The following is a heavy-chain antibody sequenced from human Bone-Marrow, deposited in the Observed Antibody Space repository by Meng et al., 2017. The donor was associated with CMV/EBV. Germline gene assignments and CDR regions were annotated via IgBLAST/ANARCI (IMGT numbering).Heavy chain of an antibody. V-gene: IGHV1-69*05. D-gene: IGHD2-2*02. CDR1: GGTFSSYA. J-gene: IGHJ6*02. Sequence: SVKVSCKASGGTFSSYAISWVRQAPGQGLEWMGGIIPIFGTANYAQKFQGRVTITTDESTSTAYMELSSLRSEDTAVYYCARGYCSSTSCYTGFDPKNYYYGMDVWGQGTTVTVPS. CDR3: ARGYCSSTSCYTGFDPKNYYYGMDV. CDR2: IIPIFGTA.